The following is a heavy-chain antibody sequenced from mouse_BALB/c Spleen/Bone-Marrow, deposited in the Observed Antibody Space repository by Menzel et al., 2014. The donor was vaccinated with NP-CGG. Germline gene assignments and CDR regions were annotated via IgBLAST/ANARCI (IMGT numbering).Heavy chain of an antibody. CDR2: INSYGGST. V-gene: IGHV5-6-2*01. Sequence: EVKLMESGGGLVKLGGSLKLSCAASGFTFSSYYMSWVRQTPEKRPELVAAINSYGGSTYYPDTVKGRFTISRDNAKNTLYLQMSSLKSEDTALYYCAGSYYGSTFDYWGQGTTLTVSS. D-gene: IGHD1-1*01. CDR3: AGSYYGSTFDY. CDR1: GFTFSSYY. J-gene: IGHJ2*01.